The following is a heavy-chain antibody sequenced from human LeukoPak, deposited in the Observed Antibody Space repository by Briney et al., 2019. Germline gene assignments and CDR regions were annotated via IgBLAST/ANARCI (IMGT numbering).Heavy chain of an antibody. CDR2: TYYRSKWYN. CDR3: ARTLAAAGTSPLDY. CDR1: GDSFSSNSAA. V-gene: IGHV6-1*01. D-gene: IGHD6-13*01. Sequence: SQTLSLTCAISGDSFSSNSAAWNWIRQSPSRGLEWLGRTYYRSKWYNDYAVSVKSRITINPDTSKNQFSLQLNSVTPEDTAVYYCARTLAAAGTSPLDYWGQGTLVTVSS. J-gene: IGHJ4*02.